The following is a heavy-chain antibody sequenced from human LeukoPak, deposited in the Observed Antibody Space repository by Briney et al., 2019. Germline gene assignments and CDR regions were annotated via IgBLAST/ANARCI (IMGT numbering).Heavy chain of an antibody. CDR1: GYSISSGYY. CDR3: ARAYYDFWSGYYETPFDY. Sequence: SETLSLTCTVSGYSISSGYYWGWIRQPPGKGLEWIGSIYHSGSTYYNPSLKSRVTVSVDTSKNQFSLKLSSVTAADTAVYYCARAYYDFWSGYYETPFDYWGQGTLVTVSS. J-gene: IGHJ4*02. V-gene: IGHV4-38-2*02. CDR2: IYHSGST. D-gene: IGHD3-3*01.